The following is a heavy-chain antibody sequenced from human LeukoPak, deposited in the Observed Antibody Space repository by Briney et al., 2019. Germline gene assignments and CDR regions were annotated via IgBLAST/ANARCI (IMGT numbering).Heavy chain of an antibody. D-gene: IGHD3-9*01. J-gene: IGHJ6*02. V-gene: IGHV3-49*03. CDR1: GFTFGDYA. Sequence: GGSLRLSCTAYGFTFGDYAMSWFRQAPGKGLEWVGFIRSKAYGGTTEYAASVKGRFTISRDDSKSIAYLQMNRLKTEDTAVHYWTRDCTYYDMLTGYHTPYYYYYYGMDVWGQGTTVTVSS. CDR3: TRDCTYYDMLTGYHTPYYYYYYGMDV. CDR2: IRSKAYGGTT.